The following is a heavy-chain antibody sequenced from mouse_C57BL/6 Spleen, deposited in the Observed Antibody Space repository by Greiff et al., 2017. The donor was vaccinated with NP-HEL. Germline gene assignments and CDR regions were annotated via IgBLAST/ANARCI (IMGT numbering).Heavy chain of an antibody. CDR2: ISSGGSYT. CDR3: ARLTQIYYGKGDYFDY. CDR1: GFTFSSYG. J-gene: IGHJ2*01. Sequence: DVKLVESGGDLVKPGGSLKLSCAASGFTFSSYGMSWVRQTPDKRLEWVATISSGGSYTSYPDSVKGRFTISRDNAKNTLYLQMSSLKSEDTAMYYCARLTQIYYGKGDYFDYWGQGTTLTVSS. D-gene: IGHD2-1*01. V-gene: IGHV5-6*02.